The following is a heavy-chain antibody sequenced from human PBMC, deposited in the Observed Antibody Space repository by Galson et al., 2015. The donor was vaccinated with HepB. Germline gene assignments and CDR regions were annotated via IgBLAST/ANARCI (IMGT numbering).Heavy chain of an antibody. D-gene: IGHD6-13*01. CDR3: ARDQVAAAGRYNWFDP. CDR2: IWYDGSNK. J-gene: IGHJ5*02. V-gene: IGHV3-33*08. CDR1: GFTFSSYG. Sequence: LRLSCAASGFTFSSYGMHWVRQAPGKGLEWVAVIWYDGSNKYYADSVKGRFTISRDNSKNTLYLQMNSLRAEDTAVYYCARDQVAAAGRYNWFDPWGQGTLVTVSS.